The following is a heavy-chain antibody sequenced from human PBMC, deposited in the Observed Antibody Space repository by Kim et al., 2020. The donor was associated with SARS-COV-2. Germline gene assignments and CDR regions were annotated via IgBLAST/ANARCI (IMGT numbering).Heavy chain of an antibody. J-gene: IGHJ6*02. Sequence: GGSLRLSCAASGFTFSSYAMHWVRQAPGKGQEWVAVISYDGSNKYYADSVKGRFTISRDNSKNTLYLQMNSLRAEDTAVYYCAREELSRYSSGWYYYYYGMDVWGQGTTVTVSS. V-gene: IGHV3-30*04. CDR3: AREELSRYSSGWYYYYYGMDV. CDR2: ISYDGSNK. CDR1: GFTFSSYA. D-gene: IGHD6-19*01.